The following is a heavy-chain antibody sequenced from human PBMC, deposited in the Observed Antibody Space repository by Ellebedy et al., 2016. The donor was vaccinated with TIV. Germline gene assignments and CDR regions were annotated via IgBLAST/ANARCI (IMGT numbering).Heavy chain of an antibody. V-gene: IGHV3-30*18. CDR2: ISYDGSNK. Sequence: GGSLRLSXAASGFTFSSYGMHWVRQAPGKGLEWVAVISYDGSNKYYADSVKGRFTISRDNSKNTLYLQMNSLRAEDTAVYYCAKALDYYGMDVWGQGTTVTVSS. CDR1: GFTFSSYG. J-gene: IGHJ6*02. CDR3: AKALDYYGMDV.